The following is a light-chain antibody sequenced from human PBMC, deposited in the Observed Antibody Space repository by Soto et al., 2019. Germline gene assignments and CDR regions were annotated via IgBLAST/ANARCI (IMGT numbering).Light chain of an antibody. Sequence: DIQMTQSPSSLSASVGERVTITCRASQNIGVYLNWYQQKPGKAPKLLIYAASSLQSGVSSRFSGSGSATDFTLTISSLLPEDFATYYCHQSHSVPGTFGQGTKV. CDR3: HQSHSVPGT. J-gene: IGKJ1*01. CDR2: AAS. CDR1: QNIGVY. V-gene: IGKV1-39*01.